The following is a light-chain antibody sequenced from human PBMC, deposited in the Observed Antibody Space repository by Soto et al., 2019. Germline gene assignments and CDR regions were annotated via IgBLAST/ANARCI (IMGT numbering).Light chain of an antibody. CDR2: AAS. J-gene: IGKJ1*01. CDR3: LQHSTYPLT. Sequence: DIQMTQFPSSLSASVGDRVTITCRASQGIRNDLAWYQQKPGKAPKRLIYAASSLQSGVPSRFSGSASGTEFTLAISSLQTEDFATFYCLQHSTYPLTFGQGTKVEIK. V-gene: IGKV1-17*01. CDR1: QGIRND.